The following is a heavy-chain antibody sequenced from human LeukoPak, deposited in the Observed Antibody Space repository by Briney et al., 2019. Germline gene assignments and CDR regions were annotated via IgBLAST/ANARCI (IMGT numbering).Heavy chain of an antibody. V-gene: IGHV3-33*01. D-gene: IGHD1-7*01. Sequence: GGSLRLSCAASGFTFSSYGMHWVRQAPGKGLEWVAVIWYDRSNKYYADSVKGRFTISRDNSKNTLYLQMNSLRAEDTAVYYCARRNWNYHPFDYWGQGTLVTVSS. J-gene: IGHJ4*02. CDR2: IWYDRSNK. CDR3: ARRNWNYHPFDY. CDR1: GFTFSSYG.